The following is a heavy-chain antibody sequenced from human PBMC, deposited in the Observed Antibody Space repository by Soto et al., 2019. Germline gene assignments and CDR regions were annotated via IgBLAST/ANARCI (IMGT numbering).Heavy chain of an antibody. Sequence: EVQVLESGGGSVQPGGSLRLSCAASGFTFSNFAMSWVRHAPGKGLEWVSEITGSTGTTYYADSMKGRFIISRDNSKNTVHLQMNSLRAEDTAVYYCAKDTSSSPFYMGVWGKGPTVTVAS. CDR1: GFTFSNFA. D-gene: IGHD2-2*01. CDR2: ITGSTGTT. CDR3: AKDTSSSPFYMGV. J-gene: IGHJ6*03. V-gene: IGHV3-23*01.